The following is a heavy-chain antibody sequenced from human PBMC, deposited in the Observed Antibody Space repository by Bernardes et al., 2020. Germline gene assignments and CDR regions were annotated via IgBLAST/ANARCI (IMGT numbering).Heavy chain of an antibody. Sequence: GGSLRLSCAASGFTFSNHWMSWVRQAPGKGLEWVANIKEDGSEKHYADSVEGRFTISRDNARNSLDLQMNSLRDEDTAIYYCVRDCSFICYERPRNDYWGQGTLVTVSS. CDR3: VRDCSFICYERPRNDY. CDR1: GFTFSNHW. D-gene: IGHD2-15*01. CDR2: IKEDGSEK. J-gene: IGHJ4*02. V-gene: IGHV3-7*04.